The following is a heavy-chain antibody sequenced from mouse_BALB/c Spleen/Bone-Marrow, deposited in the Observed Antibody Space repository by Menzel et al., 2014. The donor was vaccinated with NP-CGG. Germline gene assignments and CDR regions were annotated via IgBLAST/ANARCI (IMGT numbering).Heavy chain of an antibody. CDR1: GFTFSSFG. D-gene: IGHD1-2*01. J-gene: IGHJ4*01. Sequence: EVKLMESRGGLVQPGGSRKLSCAASGFTFSSFGMHWVRQAPEKGLEWVAYISGGSSIIYYADTVKGRFTISRDNPKNTLFLQMTSLRSEDTAIYYCARKDYFGYAAMDYWGQGTSVTVSS. CDR2: ISGGSSII. CDR3: ARKDYFGYAAMDY. V-gene: IGHV5-17*02.